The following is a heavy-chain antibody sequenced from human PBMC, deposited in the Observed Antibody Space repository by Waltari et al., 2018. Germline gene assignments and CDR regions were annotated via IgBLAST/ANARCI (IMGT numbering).Heavy chain of an antibody. D-gene: IGHD3-16*01. J-gene: IGHJ3*02. Sequence: QVQLQESGPGLVKPSQTLSLTCTVSGGSISSGDYYWSWIRQPPGKGLEWIGYIYYSGSTYYNPALKSRGTISVDTSKNQFSLKLSSVTAADTAVYYCARDRGGTIRWQRAERAFDIWGQGTMVTVSS. V-gene: IGHV4-30-4*08. CDR2: IYYSGST. CDR3: ARDRGGTIRWQRAERAFDI. CDR1: GGSISSGDYY.